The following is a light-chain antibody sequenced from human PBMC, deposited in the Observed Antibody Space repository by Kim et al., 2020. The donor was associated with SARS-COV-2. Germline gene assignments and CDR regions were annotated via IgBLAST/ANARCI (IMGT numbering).Light chain of an antibody. Sequence: GQRVTLSCSGGSSNIGSNTVTWYQKLPGTAPKLLIYSDNKRPSGVHDRFSGSKSGTSASLAISGLQSEDDADYYCAGWDDTLNGVVFGGGTQLTVL. CDR1: SSNIGSNT. CDR3: AGWDDTLNGVV. CDR2: SDN. V-gene: IGLV1-44*01. J-gene: IGLJ2*01.